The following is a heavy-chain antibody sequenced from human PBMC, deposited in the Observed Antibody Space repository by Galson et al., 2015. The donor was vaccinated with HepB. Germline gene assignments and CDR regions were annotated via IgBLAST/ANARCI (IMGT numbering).Heavy chain of an antibody. D-gene: IGHD6-13*01. CDR2: ISTSSTYT. J-gene: IGHJ4*02. V-gene: IGHV3-11*06. Sequence: SLRLSCAASGFTFSDYYMSWIRQAPGKGLEWVSYISTSSTYTNYADSVKGRFTISRDNAKNSLFLQMNSLRAEDTAVYYCARGISAAGLYYFDYWGQGTLVTVSS. CDR1: GFTFSDYY. CDR3: ARGISAAGLYYFDY.